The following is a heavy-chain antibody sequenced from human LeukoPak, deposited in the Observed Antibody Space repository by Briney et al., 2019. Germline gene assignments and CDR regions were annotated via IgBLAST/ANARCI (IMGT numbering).Heavy chain of an antibody. CDR2: MNPNSGNT. V-gene: IGHV1-8*01. CDR3: ARGRIPNWNYVWFDP. J-gene: IGHJ5*02. Sequence: GASVKVSCKASGYTFTSYDINWVRQATGQGLEWMGWMNPNSGNTGYAQKFQGRVTMTRNTSISTAYMELSSLRSEDTAVYYCARGRIPNWNYVWFDPWGQGTLVTVSS. D-gene: IGHD1-7*01. CDR1: GYTFTSYD.